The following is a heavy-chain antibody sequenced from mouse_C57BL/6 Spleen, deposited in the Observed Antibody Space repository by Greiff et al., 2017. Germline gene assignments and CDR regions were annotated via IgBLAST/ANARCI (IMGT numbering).Heavy chain of an antibody. CDR2: ISSGSSTI. Sequence: EVKLVESGGGLVKPGGSLKLSCAASGFTFSDYGMHWVRQAPEKGLEWVAYISSGSSTIYYADTVKGRFTISRDNAKNTLFLQMTSLRSEDTAMYYCASGYVYGSSSYYAMDYWGQGTSVTVSS. CDR1: GFTFSDYG. D-gene: IGHD1-1*01. J-gene: IGHJ4*01. CDR3: ASGYVYGSSSYYAMDY. V-gene: IGHV5-17*01.